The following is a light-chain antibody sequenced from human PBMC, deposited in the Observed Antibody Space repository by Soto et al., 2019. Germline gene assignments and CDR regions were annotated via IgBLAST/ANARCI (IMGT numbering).Light chain of an antibody. J-gene: IGKJ1*01. CDR2: SAS. V-gene: IGKV3-15*01. Sequence: EMVMTQSPATLSVSPGERATLSCRASQSVSGSDLAWYQQKPGQPPRLLIYSASTRATGVPARFSGSGSGTDFTLTISSLQSEDLAVYYCQQYNNWPWTFGQGTKVDI. CDR3: QQYNNWPWT. CDR1: QSVSGSD.